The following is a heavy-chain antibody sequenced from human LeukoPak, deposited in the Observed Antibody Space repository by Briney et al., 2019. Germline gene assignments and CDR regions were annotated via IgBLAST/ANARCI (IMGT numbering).Heavy chain of an antibody. J-gene: IGHJ4*02. Sequence: ASVKVSCKASGYTFTGYYIHWVRQAPGRGLECLGWINPTCGGTKYAQKFQGRVTMTRDTSINTAYLELTGLRSDDTAVYYCARDRYYESGRADYWGQGTLVTVSS. CDR1: GYTFTGYY. D-gene: IGHD3-10*01. CDR2: INPTCGGT. V-gene: IGHV1-2*02. CDR3: ARDRYYESGRADY.